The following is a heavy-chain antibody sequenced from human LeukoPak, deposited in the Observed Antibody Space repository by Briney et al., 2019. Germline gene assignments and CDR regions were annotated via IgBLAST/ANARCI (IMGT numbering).Heavy chain of an antibody. CDR1: GFTFSSYG. CDR3: AKDLEAYYYDSSGSLNY. D-gene: IGHD3-22*01. J-gene: IGHJ4*02. V-gene: IGHV3-30*18. Sequence: PGGSLRLSCAAPGFTFSSYGMHWVRQAPGKGLEWVAVISYDGSNKYYADSVKGRFTISRDNSKNTLYLQMNSLRAEDTAVYYCAKDLEAYYYDSSGSLNYWGQGTLVTVSS. CDR2: ISYDGSNK.